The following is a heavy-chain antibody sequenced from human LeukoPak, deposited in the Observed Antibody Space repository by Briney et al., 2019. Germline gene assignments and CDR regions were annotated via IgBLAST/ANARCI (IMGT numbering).Heavy chain of an antibody. V-gene: IGHV3-7*04. D-gene: IGHD3-22*01. Sequence: GGSLRLSCAASGFTFSSYWMTWVRQAPGKGLVWVANINRDGTTKNYVDSVQGRFTISRDNAQSSLYLQMSSLRAEDTAVYFCARDATYSEGATYYDRLDYWGQGAQVTVSS. J-gene: IGHJ4*02. CDR3: ARDATYSEGATYYDRLDY. CDR2: INRDGTTK. CDR1: GFTFSSYW.